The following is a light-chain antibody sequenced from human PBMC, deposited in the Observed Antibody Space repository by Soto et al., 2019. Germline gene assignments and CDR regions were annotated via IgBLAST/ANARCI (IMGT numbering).Light chain of an antibody. CDR1: QSISTN. V-gene: IGKV3-15*01. CDR2: GAS. CDR3: LQYNNRPPYT. J-gene: IGKJ2*01. Sequence: ETVMTQSPATLSVSPGESVTLSCRASQSISTNLAWYQQRPGQAPRLLIYGASRRATDIPARFSGSGSRIEFTLNISSLQSEDFAVYYCLQYNNRPPYTFGQGTQLEIK.